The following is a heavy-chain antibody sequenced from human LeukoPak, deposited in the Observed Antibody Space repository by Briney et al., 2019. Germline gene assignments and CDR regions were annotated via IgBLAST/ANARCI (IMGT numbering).Heavy chain of an antibody. J-gene: IGHJ3*02. Sequence: SETLSLTCTVSGGSINSGTYYWGWIRQPPGKGLEWIGSISYSGDTFYNPSLKSRVTISVDTSKNQFSLKVRSVTAADTAVFYCARPGSSHAFDIWGQGTMVTVSS. CDR1: GGSINSGTYY. D-gene: IGHD3-10*01. V-gene: IGHV4-39*01. CDR2: ISYSGDT. CDR3: ARPGSSHAFDI.